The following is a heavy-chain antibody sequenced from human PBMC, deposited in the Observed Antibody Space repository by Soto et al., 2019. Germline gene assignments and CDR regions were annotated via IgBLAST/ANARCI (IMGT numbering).Heavy chain of an antibody. J-gene: IGHJ4*02. Sequence: GASVKVSCKTSGYTFTNYGISCVRQAPGQGLEWMGWITTDKGKTTYAQKFQGRVTMTRDTSTSTVYMELSSLRSEDTAVYYCARGPATAPDAYWGLGTLVTVSS. V-gene: IGHV1-18*01. CDR3: ARGPATAPDAY. CDR1: GYTFTNYG. CDR2: ITTDKGKT. D-gene: IGHD2-2*01.